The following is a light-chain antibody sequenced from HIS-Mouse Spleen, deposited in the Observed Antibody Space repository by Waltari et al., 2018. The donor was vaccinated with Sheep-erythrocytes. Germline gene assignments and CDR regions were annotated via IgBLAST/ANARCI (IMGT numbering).Light chain of an antibody. CDR3: QSADSSGTVV. Sequence: SYELTQPPSVSVSPGQTARITCSGDALPKQYAYWYQQKPGQAPVRVIYKDRERPSGIPERFSGSSSGTTVTLTISGVQAEDEADYYCQSADSSGTVVFGGGTKLTVL. J-gene: IGLJ2*01. CDR1: ALPKQY. V-gene: IGLV3-25*03. CDR2: KDR.